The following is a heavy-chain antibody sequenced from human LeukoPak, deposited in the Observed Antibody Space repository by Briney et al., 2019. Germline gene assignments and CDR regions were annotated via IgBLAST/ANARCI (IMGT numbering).Heavy chain of an antibody. J-gene: IGHJ4*02. CDR3: ASNYDSSGYIGY. V-gene: IGHV3-21*01. CDR2: ISSSSSYI. Sequence: KPGGSLRLSCAASGFTFSSYSMNWVRQAPGKGLEWVSSISSSSSYIYYADSVKGRFTISRDNAKNSLYLQMNSLRAEDTAVYYCASNYDSSGYIGYWGQGTLVTVSS. D-gene: IGHD3-22*01. CDR1: GFTFSSYS.